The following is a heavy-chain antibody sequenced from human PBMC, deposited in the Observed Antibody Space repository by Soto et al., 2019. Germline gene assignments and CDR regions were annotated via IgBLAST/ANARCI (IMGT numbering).Heavy chain of an antibody. CDR1: GGSISSYY. Sequence: QVQLQESGPGLVKPSETLSLTCTVSGGSISSYYWSWIRQPPGKGLEWIGYIYYSGSTNYNPSLKSRVTISVDTSKNQFSLKLSSVTAADTAVYYCARNPWVDGDYVEDYYYYMDVWGKGTTVTVSS. CDR2: IYYSGST. J-gene: IGHJ6*03. V-gene: IGHV4-59*08. CDR3: ARNPWVDGDYVEDYYYYMDV. D-gene: IGHD4-17*01.